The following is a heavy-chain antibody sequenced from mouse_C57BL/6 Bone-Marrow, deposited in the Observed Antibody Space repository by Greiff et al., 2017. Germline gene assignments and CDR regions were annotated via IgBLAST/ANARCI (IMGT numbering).Heavy chain of an antibody. D-gene: IGHD4-1*01. CDR1: GFTFSSYG. V-gene: IGHV5-6*01. Sequence: EVMPVESGGDLVKPGGSLKLSCAASGFTFSSYGMSWVRQTPDKRLEWVATISSGGSYTYYPDSVKGRFTISRDNAKNTLYLQMSSLKSEDTAMYYCARKLGLDYWGQGTTLTVSS. CDR3: ARKLGLDY. J-gene: IGHJ2*01. CDR2: ISSGGSYT.